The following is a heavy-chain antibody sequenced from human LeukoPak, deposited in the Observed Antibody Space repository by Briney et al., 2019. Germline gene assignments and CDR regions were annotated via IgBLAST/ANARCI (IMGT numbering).Heavy chain of an antibody. Sequence: SDTLSLTCTVSGGSVSSGSYYWSWIRQPPGKGLEWIGYIYYSGSTNYNPSLKSRVTISVDTSKNQFSLKLSSVTAADTAVYYCARTYYYDSSGYYYFDYWGQGTLVTVSS. D-gene: IGHD3-22*01. CDR3: ARTYYYDSSGYYYFDY. V-gene: IGHV4-61*01. CDR2: IYYSGST. CDR1: GGSVSSGSYY. J-gene: IGHJ4*02.